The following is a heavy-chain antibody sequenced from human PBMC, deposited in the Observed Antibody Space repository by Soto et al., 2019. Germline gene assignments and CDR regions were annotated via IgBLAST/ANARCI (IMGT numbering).Heavy chain of an antibody. D-gene: IGHD3-10*01. CDR2: INAGNGNT. CDR3: ARHCITMVRGANGFDP. J-gene: IGHJ5*02. CDR1: GYTFTSYA. Sequence: ASVKVSCKASGYTFTSYAMHWVRQAPGQRLEWMGWINAGNGNTKYSQKFQGRVTITRDTSASTAYMELSSLRSEDTAVYYCARHCITMVRGANGFDPWGQGTLVTVSS. V-gene: IGHV1-3*01.